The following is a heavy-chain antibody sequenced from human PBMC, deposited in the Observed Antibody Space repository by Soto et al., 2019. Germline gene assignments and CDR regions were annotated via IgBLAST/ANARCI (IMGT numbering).Heavy chain of an antibody. V-gene: IGHV4-34*01. CDR1: GGSFSGYY. Sequence: PSETLSLTCAVYGGSFSGYYWSWIRQPPGKGLEWIGEINHSGSTNYNPSLKSQVTISVDTSKNQFSLKLSSVTAADTAVYYCARGGYDYVWGSYPSFDYWGQGTLVTVSS. J-gene: IGHJ4*02. CDR2: INHSGST. CDR3: ARGGYDYVWGSYPSFDY. D-gene: IGHD3-16*02.